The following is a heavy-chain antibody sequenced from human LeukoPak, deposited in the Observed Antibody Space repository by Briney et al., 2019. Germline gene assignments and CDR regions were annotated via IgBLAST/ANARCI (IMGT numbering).Heavy chain of an antibody. CDR3: ARGTAQQLFDY. D-gene: IGHD6-13*01. CDR1: GYTFTSYG. J-gene: IGHJ4*02. V-gene: IGHV1-18*01. Sequence: PSVRVSGKASGYTFTSYGISWVRQAPGQGLEWMGWISAYNGNTNYAQKLKGRVTMTTDTSTSTAYMELRSLRSDDTAVYYCARGTAQQLFDYWGQGTLVTVSS. CDR2: ISAYNGNT.